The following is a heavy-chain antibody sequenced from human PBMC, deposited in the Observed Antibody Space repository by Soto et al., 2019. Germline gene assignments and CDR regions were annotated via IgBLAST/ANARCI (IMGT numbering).Heavy chain of an antibody. V-gene: IGHV3-30-3*02. CDR1: GFTFSSYA. CDR3: AKPGLRFLEWLSHMDV. J-gene: IGHJ6*02. D-gene: IGHD3-3*01. Sequence: GGSLRLSCAASGFTFSSYAMHWVRQAPGKGLEWVAVISYDGSNKYYADSVKGRFTISRDNSKNTLYLQMNSLRAEDTAVYYCAKPGLRFLEWLSHMDVWGQGTTVTVSS. CDR2: ISYDGSNK.